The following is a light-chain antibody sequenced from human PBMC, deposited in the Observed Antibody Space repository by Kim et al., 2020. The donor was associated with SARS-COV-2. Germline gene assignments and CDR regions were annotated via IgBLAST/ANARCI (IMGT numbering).Light chain of an antibody. CDR3: SAWDSSLSSWV. CDR2: RND. J-gene: IGLJ3*02. V-gene: IGLV10-54*01. CDR1: SNNVGNQG. Sequence: QAGLTQPPSVSEALRQTATLTCTGNSNNVGNQGAAWLQQEEGHPPKLLSYRNDNRPSGISERFSASRSGNTASLTITGLQPEDEADYYCSAWDSSLSSWVFGGGTQLTVL.